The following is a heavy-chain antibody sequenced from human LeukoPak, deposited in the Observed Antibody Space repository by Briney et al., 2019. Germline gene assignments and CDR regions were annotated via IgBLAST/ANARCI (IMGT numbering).Heavy chain of an antibody. CDR2: INHSGST. CDR1: GGSFSNYY. V-gene: IGHV4-34*01. Sequence: SETLSLTCAVYGGSFSNYYWSWIRQPPGKGLEWIGEINHSGSTNYNPSLKSRVTISVGTSKNQFSLKLSSVTAADTAVYYCASLRGFDPWGQGTLVTVSS. CDR3: ASLRGFDP. J-gene: IGHJ5*02.